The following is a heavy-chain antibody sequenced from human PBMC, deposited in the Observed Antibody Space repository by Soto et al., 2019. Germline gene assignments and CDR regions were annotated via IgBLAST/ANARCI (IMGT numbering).Heavy chain of an antibody. CDR1: GYTFTNYG. CDR3: ARHLFDFFSGSNGNNSFDP. CDR2: INPNNGNT. D-gene: IGHD3-3*01. J-gene: IGHJ5*02. Sequence: ASVKVSCKASGYTFTNYGISWVRQAPGQGPEWMGWINPNNGNTNYAQNLQGRVTMTTDTSTTTAYMELRSLRSDDKAVYFCARHLFDFFSGSNGNNSFDPWG. V-gene: IGHV1-18*01.